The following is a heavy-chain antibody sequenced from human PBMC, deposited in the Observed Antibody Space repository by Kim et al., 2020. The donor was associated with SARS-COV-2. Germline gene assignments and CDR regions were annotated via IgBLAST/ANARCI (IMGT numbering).Heavy chain of an antibody. CDR1: GGSISSGGYS. CDR2: IYHSGST. CDR3: ARAHYGSSSSLDY. V-gene: IGHV4-30-2*01. Sequence: SETLSLTCAVSGGSISSGGYSWSWIRQPPGKGLEWIGYIYHSGSTYYNPSLKSRVTISVDRSKNQFSLKLSSVTAAYTAVYYCARAHYGSSSSLDYWGQGTLVTVSS. J-gene: IGHJ4*02. D-gene: IGHD3-10*01.